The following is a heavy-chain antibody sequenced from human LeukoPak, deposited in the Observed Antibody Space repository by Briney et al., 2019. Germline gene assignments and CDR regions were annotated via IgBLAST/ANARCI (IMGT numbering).Heavy chain of an antibody. D-gene: IGHD6-6*01. CDR1: GFTFRSYA. V-gene: IGHV3-23*01. Sequence: GGSLRLSCAASGFTFRSYAMGWVRQVPGKGLEWVSVISGSGDNTYYADSVKGRFTISRDNSKNMLYPQMNSLRAEDTAVYYCAKWKYSNSGIDDYWGQGTLVTVSS. J-gene: IGHJ4*02. CDR3: AKWKYSNSGIDDY. CDR2: ISGSGDNT.